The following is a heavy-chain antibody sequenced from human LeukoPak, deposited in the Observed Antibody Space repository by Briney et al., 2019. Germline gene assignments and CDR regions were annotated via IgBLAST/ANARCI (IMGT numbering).Heavy chain of an antibody. CDR3: AKPYYYSSGSLK. CDR1: GFTFSTYW. V-gene: IGHV3-7*01. Sequence: GGSLRLSCAASGFTFSTYWMTWVRQAPGMGLAWVATIKQDGSEEYYVDSVKGRFTISRDNTKNSLYLQMNSLRAEDTAMYYCAKPYYYSSGSLKWGQGTLVTVSS. CDR2: IKQDGSEE. J-gene: IGHJ4*02. D-gene: IGHD3-10*01.